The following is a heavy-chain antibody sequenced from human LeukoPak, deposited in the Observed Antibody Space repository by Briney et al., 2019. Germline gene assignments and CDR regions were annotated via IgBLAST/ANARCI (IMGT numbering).Heavy chain of an antibody. V-gene: IGHV3-21*04. CDR1: GFTFSSYS. Sequence: GGSLRLSCAASGFTFSSYSMNWVRQAPGKGLEWVSSISSSSSYIYYADSVKGRFTISRDNSKNTLYLQMNSLRAEDTAVYYCAKDGYSSSHHWGQGTLVTVSS. CDR3: AKDGYSSSHH. CDR2: ISSSSSYI. J-gene: IGHJ4*02. D-gene: IGHD6-13*01.